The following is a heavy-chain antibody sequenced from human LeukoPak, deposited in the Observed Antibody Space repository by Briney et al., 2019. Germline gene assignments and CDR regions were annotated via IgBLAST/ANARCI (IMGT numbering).Heavy chain of an antibody. D-gene: IGHD5-12*01. CDR3: ARDRGPLDY. CDR2: ISSSSSTI. CDR1: GFTFSSYA. V-gene: IGHV3-48*01. Sequence: GGSLRLSCAASGFTFSSYAMNWVRQAPGKGLEWVSYISSSSSTIYYADSVKGRFTISRDNAKNSLYLQMNSLTAEDTAVYYCARDRGPLDYWGQGTLVTVSS. J-gene: IGHJ4*02.